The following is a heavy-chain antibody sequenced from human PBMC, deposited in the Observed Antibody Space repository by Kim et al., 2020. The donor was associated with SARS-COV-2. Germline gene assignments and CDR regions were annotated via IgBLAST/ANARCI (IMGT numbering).Heavy chain of an antibody. Sequence: SETLSLTCTVSGGSISSGGYYWSWIRQHPGKGLEWIGYIYYSGSTYYNPSLKSRVTISVDTSKNQFSLKLSSVTAADTAVYYCAREGVRGKGPDYWGQGTLVTVSS. CDR3: AREGVRGKGPDY. D-gene: IGHD3-10*01. V-gene: IGHV4-31*03. J-gene: IGHJ4*02. CDR1: GGSISSGGYY. CDR2: IYYSGST.